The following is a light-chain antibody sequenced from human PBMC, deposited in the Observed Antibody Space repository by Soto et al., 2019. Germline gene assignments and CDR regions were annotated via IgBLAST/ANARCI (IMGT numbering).Light chain of an antibody. CDR1: QSVSSSY. V-gene: IGKV3-20*01. CDR3: QQYGSSPLWT. J-gene: IGKJ1*01. Sequence: EIVLAQSPGTLSLSPGERATLSCRASQSVSSSYLAWYQQKPGQAPRLLIYGASSRATGIPDRFSGSGSGTDSTLTISRLDSEDFAVYYCQQYGSSPLWTFGQGTKVDIK. CDR2: GAS.